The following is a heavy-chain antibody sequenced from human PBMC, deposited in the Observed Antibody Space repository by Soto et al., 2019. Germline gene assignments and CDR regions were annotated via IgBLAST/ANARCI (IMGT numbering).Heavy chain of an antibody. D-gene: IGHD5-12*01. CDR3: AKGSTRWLESLLHY. CDR1: GFTFNIFG. CDR2: ISNDGTNK. J-gene: IGHJ4*02. Sequence: HPGGSLRLSCAASGFTFNIFGMHWVRQAPGKGLEWVALISNDGTNKYYADSVRGRFTISRDSSKNTVSLQMDSLRADDTAVYYCAKGSTRWLESLLHYWGQGTLVTVSS. V-gene: IGHV3-30*18.